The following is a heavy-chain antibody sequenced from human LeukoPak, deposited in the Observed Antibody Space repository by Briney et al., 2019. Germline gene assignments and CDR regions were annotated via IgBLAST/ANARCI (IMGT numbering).Heavy chain of an antibody. CDR2: VNQDGSKA. CDR1: GFPFHNYW. V-gene: IGHV3-7*01. D-gene: IGHD5-12*01. CDR3: VRDGGVSGYDLLDY. Sequence: GGSLRLSCAASGFPFHNYWMTWVRQAPGKGLEWVAQVNQDGSKAHYADSVKARFTISRDNAKSSVYLQMNSLRAEDPAVYYCVRDGGVSGYDLLDYWGQGTPVTASP. J-gene: IGHJ4*02.